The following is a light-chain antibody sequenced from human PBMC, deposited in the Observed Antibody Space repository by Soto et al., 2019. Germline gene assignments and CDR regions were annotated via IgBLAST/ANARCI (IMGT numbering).Light chain of an antibody. CDR1: QDLNRW. J-gene: IGKJ1*01. CDR2: TIS. Sequence: DIQMTQSPSSVSASVGDRVTITCRASQDLNRWLAWYQQKPGRAPKLLISTISTLQNGVPSRFSGSGSGTDFSLTISSLQPEDIATYYCQQGRLFPWTSGQGTKVEIK. CDR3: QQGRLFPWT. V-gene: IGKV1-12*01.